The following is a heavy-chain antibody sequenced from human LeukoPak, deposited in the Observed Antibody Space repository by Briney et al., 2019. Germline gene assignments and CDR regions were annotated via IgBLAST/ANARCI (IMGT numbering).Heavy chain of an antibody. Sequence: GGSLRLSCAASGFTFSSYAMHWVRQAPGKGLEWVAVISYDGSNKYYADSVKGRFTISRDNSKNTLYLQMNGLRAEDTAVYYCARGGLRYFDWGTFDIWGQGTMVTVSS. CDR3: ARGGLRYFDWGTFDI. CDR2: ISYDGSNK. CDR1: GFTFSSYA. J-gene: IGHJ3*02. V-gene: IGHV3-30-3*01. D-gene: IGHD3-9*01.